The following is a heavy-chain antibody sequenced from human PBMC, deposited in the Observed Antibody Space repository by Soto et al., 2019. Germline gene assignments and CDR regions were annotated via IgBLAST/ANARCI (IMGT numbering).Heavy chain of an antibody. CDR3: ARDTTRAMVRIYYGMDV. Sequence: QVQLVESGGGVVQPGRSLRLSCAASGFIFSTYGMHWVRQAPGKGLERVAVIWYDGSNKYYADSVKGRFTISRDNSKNTLYLQMNSLRAEDTAVYYCARDTTRAMVRIYYGMDVWGQGTTVTVSS. CDR2: IWYDGSNK. CDR1: GFIFSTYG. D-gene: IGHD3-10*01. J-gene: IGHJ6*02. V-gene: IGHV3-33*01.